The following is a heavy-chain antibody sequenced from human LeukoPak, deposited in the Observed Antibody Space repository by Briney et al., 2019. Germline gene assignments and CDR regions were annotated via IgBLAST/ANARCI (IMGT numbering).Heavy chain of an antibody. CDR1: GFTFSSYS. CDR3: AREPYGDDWFDP. CDR2: IKQDGSEK. J-gene: IGHJ5*02. V-gene: IGHV3-7*01. Sequence: GGSLRLSCAASGFTFSSYSMNWVRQAPGKGLEWVANIKQDGSEKYYVDSVKGRFTISRDNAKNSLYLQMNSLRAEDTAVYYCAREPYGDDWFDPWGQGTLVTVSS. D-gene: IGHD4-17*01.